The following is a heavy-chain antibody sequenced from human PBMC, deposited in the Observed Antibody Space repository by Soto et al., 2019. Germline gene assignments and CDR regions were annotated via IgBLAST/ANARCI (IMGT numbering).Heavy chain of an antibody. Sequence: QVQLVQSGAEVKKPGASVKVSCKASGYTFTSYDINWVRQATGQGLEWMGWMNPNSDNIGYAKKFQGRVTMTENTSISTDYMKTRRMGYEEAVVYCSAGEGGGGFDPWGQGTLVTVSS. CDR2: MNPNSDNI. V-gene: IGHV1-8*01. CDR1: GYTFTSYD. J-gene: IGHJ5*02. D-gene: IGHD3-10*01. CDR3: AGEGGGGFDP.